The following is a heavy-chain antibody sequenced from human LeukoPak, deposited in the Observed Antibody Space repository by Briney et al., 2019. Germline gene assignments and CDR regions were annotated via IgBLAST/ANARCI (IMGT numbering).Heavy chain of an antibody. V-gene: IGHV6-1*01. CDR2: TYNRSKWYN. J-gene: IGHJ6*02. Sequence: QTLSLTCAISGVTVSKDRAAWHWVRQSPSRGLEGLGRTYNRSKWYNDYAVSVKSRITINPDTSKNQFSLQLNSVAPEDTAVYYCAKGYSYGYYYFYYYGMDVWGQGTTVTVS. D-gene: IGHD5-18*01. CDR1: GVTVSKDRAA. CDR3: AKGYSYGYYYFYYYGMDV.